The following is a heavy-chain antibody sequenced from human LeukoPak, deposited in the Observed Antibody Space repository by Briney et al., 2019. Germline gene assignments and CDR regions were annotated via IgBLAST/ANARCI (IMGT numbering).Heavy chain of an antibody. Sequence: GESLKISCKASGYSFSNYWIGWVRQMPGKGLEWMGIIYPGDFDTRYSPSFQGQVTISADKSITTGYLQWSSLKASDTAMYYCARAPTSVSNPYYFDYWGQGALVTVSS. V-gene: IGHV5-51*01. D-gene: IGHD4-11*01. CDR3: ARAPTSVSNPYYFDY. J-gene: IGHJ4*02. CDR1: GYSFSNYW. CDR2: IYPGDFDT.